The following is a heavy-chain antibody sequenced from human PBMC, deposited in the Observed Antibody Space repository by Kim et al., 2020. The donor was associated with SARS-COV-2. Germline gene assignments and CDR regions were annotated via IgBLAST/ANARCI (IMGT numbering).Heavy chain of an antibody. Sequence: ASVKVSCKASGYTFTGYYMHWVRQAPGQGLEWMGWINPNSGGTNYAQKFQGRVTMTRDMSISTAYMELSRLRSDDTAVYYCASWGYDYVWGSYRSDDAFDIWGQGTMVTVSS. J-gene: IGHJ3*02. CDR3: ASWGYDYVWGSYRSDDAFDI. D-gene: IGHD3-16*02. CDR2: INPNSGGT. CDR1: GYTFTGYY. V-gene: IGHV1-2*02.